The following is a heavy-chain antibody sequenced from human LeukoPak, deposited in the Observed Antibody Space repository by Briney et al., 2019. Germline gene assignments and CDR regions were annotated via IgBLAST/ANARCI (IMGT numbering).Heavy chain of an antibody. D-gene: IGHD2-15*01. V-gene: IGHV4-59*08. CDR1: GGSITNYN. CDR3: ARRRVGDLTVGSDTWFDP. CDR2: ISDSGST. Sequence: SDTLSLTCTASGGSITNYNWNWLRQPPGKGLEWIGYISDSGSTNYNPSLQSRVTISVDTSKNQFSLKLSSVTASDTAVYYCARRRVGDLTVGSDTWFDPWGQGALVTVSS. J-gene: IGHJ5*02.